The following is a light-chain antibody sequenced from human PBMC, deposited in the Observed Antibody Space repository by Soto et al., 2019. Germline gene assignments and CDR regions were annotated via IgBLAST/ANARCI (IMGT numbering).Light chain of an antibody. CDR1: QSVSSSY. V-gene: IGKV3-20*01. CDR3: QQYGSSPNT. J-gene: IGKJ2*01. Sequence: EIVLTQSPGTLSLAAGERATLSCTASQSVSSSYLAWYQQKPGQAPRLLIYGASSRATGIPDRFSGSGSGTDFTLTISRLELEDFAVYYCQQYGSSPNTFGQGTKLEIK. CDR2: GAS.